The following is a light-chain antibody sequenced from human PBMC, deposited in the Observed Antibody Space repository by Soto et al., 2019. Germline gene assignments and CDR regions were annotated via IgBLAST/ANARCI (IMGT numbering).Light chain of an antibody. CDR2: NTY. Sequence: QSVLTQPPSASGTPGKRVTISCSGSSSNIGSHTVNLYQQLPGTAPRLLIYNTYYRPSGVPDRFSGSKSGTSASLAIRGLQSEDEADYYCAAWDDSLNGVVFGGGTQLTVL. J-gene: IGLJ7*01. CDR1: SSNIGSHT. CDR3: AAWDDSLNGVV. V-gene: IGLV1-44*01.